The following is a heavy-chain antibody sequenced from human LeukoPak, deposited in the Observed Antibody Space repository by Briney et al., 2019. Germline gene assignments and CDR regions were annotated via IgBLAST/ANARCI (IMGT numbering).Heavy chain of an antibody. CDR3: ARPLMYYYGSETNFWFDP. J-gene: IGHJ5*02. D-gene: IGHD3-10*01. V-gene: IGHV3-48*03. Sequence: PGGSLRLSCAASGFTFSSYEMNWVRQAPGKGLEWVSYISISGSTINYADSVKGRFTISRDTAKNSLYLQMNSLRAEDTAVYYCARPLMYYYGSETNFWFDPWGQGTLVTVSS. CDR1: GFTFSSYE. CDR2: ISISGSTI.